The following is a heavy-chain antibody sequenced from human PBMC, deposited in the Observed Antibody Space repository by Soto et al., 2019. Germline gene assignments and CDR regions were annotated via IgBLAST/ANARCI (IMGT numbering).Heavy chain of an antibody. CDR1: GFTFSLFP. CDR3: AKHEGYCVDGTCYFAY. J-gene: IGHJ4*02. V-gene: IGHV3-23*01. D-gene: IGHD2-15*01. Sequence: EVQLLDSGGGLVQPGGSLRLSCAASGFTFSLFPMSWVRQAPGKGLEWVSAISNDGGTTYYADSVKGRFTSSRDNFEDTLYLEMNSLRAEDSAIYYCAKHEGYCVDGTCYFAYWGQGTLVTVSS. CDR2: ISNDGGTT.